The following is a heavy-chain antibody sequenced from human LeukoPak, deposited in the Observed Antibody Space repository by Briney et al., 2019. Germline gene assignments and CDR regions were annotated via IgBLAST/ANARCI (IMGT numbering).Heavy chain of an antibody. D-gene: IGHD3-22*01. CDR3: ARSGMASSGYYYDYYYGMDV. CDR2: IYTSGST. Sequence: SETLSLTCTVSGGSISSYYWSWIRQPPGKGLEWIGYIYTSGSTNYNPSLKSRVTISVDTSKNQFSLKLSSVTAADTAVYYCARSGMASSGYYYDYYYGMDVWGQGTTVTVSS. CDR1: GGSISSYY. V-gene: IGHV4-4*09. J-gene: IGHJ6*02.